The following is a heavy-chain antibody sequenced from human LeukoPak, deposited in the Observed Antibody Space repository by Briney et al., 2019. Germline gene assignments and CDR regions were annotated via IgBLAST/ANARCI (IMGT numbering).Heavy chain of an antibody. D-gene: IGHD3-10*01. J-gene: IGHJ4*02. CDR1: GFTFSGYA. CDR3: ARDLGSGTYYRED. Sequence: QAGGSLRLSCAASGFTFSGYAMTWVRQAPGKGLEWVSTITKGGSTYYADSVRGRFAISRDNSKNTLSLQMNSLRAEDSAVYYCARDLGSGTYYREDWGQGTLVTVSS. V-gene: IGHV3-66*01. CDR2: ITKGGST.